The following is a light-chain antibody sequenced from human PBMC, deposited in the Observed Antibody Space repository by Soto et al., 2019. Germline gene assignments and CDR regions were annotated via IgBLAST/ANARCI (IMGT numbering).Light chain of an antibody. CDR1: QSVNSN. V-gene: IGKV3-15*01. CDR2: GAS. CDR3: QQYNNWPPWT. Sequence: EIVLTQSPATLSVSPGERATLSCRASQSVNSNLAWYQQKPGQAPRLLIYGASTRATGIPARFSGSGSGTEFTLTISSLQSEDCAVYYCQQYNNWPPWTFGQGTKVEIK. J-gene: IGKJ1*01.